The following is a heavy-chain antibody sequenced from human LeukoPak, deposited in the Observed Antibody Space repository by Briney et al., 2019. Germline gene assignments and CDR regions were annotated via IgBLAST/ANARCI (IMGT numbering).Heavy chain of an antibody. CDR2: INSDGSST. J-gene: IGHJ4*02. V-gene: IGHV3-74*01. D-gene: IGHD3-22*01. Sequence: GGSLRLSCAASGFTFSSYWMHWVRQAPGKGVVWVSRINSDGSSTNYADSVKGRFTISRDNAKNTLYLQMNSLRAEDTAVYYCAREGYSSGYIDYWGQGTLVTVSS. CDR3: AREGYSSGYIDY. CDR1: GFTFSSYW.